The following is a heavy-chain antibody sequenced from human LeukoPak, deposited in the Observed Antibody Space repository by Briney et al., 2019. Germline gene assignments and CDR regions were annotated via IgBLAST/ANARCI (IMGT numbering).Heavy chain of an antibody. V-gene: IGHV1-18*01. CDR3: ARDINGYYYDSHGYYPTDL. CDR2: ISVYNGNT. J-gene: IGHJ5*02. D-gene: IGHD3-22*01. CDR1: GYIFTSYG. Sequence: GASVKVSCKASGYIFTSYGISWVRQAPGQGLEWMGWISVYNGNTNYPQRLQGRVTMTTDTSTTTAYMELRSLRSDDTAVYYSARDINGYYYDSHGYYPTDLWGQGTLVTVSS.